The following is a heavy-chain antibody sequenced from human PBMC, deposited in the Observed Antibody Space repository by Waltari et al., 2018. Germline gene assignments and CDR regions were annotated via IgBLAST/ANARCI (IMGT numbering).Heavy chain of an antibody. Sequence: QLQLQESGPGLVKPSETLSLTCTVSGGSISSSSYYWDWIRQPPGKGVEWIGSIYYSGSTYYNPSLNSRVTISVDTSKNQFSLKLSSVTAADTAVYYCARLGGSYSYYYYYMDVWGKGTTVTVSS. CDR2: IYYSGST. D-gene: IGHD1-26*01. J-gene: IGHJ6*03. V-gene: IGHV4-39*07. CDR3: ARLGGSYSYYYYYMDV. CDR1: GGSISSSSYY.